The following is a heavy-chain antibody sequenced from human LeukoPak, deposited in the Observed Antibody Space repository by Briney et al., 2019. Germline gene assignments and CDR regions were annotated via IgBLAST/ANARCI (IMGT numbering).Heavy chain of an antibody. V-gene: IGHV3-23*01. Sequence: PGGSLRLSCAASGFTFSSYAMSWVRQAPGKGLEWVSAISGSGGSTYYADSVKGRFTISRDNSKNTLYLQMNSLRAEDTAVYYCAKLPGIVVVPAAMHDAFDIWGQGTMVTVSS. CDR2: ISGSGGST. J-gene: IGHJ3*02. CDR1: GFTFSSYA. D-gene: IGHD2-2*01. CDR3: AKLPGIVVVPAAMHDAFDI.